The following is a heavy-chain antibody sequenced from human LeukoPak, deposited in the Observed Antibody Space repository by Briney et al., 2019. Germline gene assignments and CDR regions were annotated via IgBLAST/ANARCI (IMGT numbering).Heavy chain of an antibody. D-gene: IGHD6-13*01. CDR3: TRVLVIAAAGLPPWFDP. J-gene: IGHJ5*02. Sequence: SGGSLRLSCAASGFTFSSYAMSWVRQAPGKGLEWVGFIRSKAYGGTTEYAASVKGRFTISRDDSKSFAYLQMNSLKTEDTAVYYCTRVLVIAAAGLPPWFDPWGQGTLVTVSS. V-gene: IGHV3-49*04. CDR2: IRSKAYGGTT. CDR1: GFTFSSYA.